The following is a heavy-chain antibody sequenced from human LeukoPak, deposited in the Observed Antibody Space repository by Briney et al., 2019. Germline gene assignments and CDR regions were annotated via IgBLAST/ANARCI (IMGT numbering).Heavy chain of an antibody. D-gene: IGHD3-22*01. CDR3: ARARYYDSSGYSDY. V-gene: IGHV1-18*01. J-gene: IGHJ4*02. CDR2: ISAYNGNT. Sequence: ASVKVSCKASGYTFTSYGISWVRQAPGQGLEWMGWISAYNGNTNYAQKLQGRVTMTTDTPTSTAYMELRSLRSDDTAVYYCARARYYDSSGYSDYWGQGTLVTVSS. CDR1: GYTFTSYG.